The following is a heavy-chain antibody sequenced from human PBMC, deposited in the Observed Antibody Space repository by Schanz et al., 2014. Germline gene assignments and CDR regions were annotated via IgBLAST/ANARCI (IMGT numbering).Heavy chain of an antibody. J-gene: IGHJ4*02. CDR3: ARGGPAYYFDD. CDR2: IYIGGNT. Sequence: EVHLLESGGGLVQPGGSLRLSCAASGFSVGNKYMNWVRQAPGKGLEWVSFIYIGGNTYYADSVKGRFTISRDNSKNTVYIQMNSLRAEDTAVYYCARGGPAYYFDDWGQGTLVTVSS. V-gene: IGHV3-66*01. CDR1: GFSVGNKY.